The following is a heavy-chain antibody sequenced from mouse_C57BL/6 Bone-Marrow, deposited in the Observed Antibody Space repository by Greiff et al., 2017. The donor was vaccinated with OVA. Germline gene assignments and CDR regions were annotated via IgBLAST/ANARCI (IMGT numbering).Heavy chain of an antibody. J-gene: IGHJ2*01. CDR2: INPSSGYT. CDR1: GYTFTSYT. D-gene: IGHD1-1*02. V-gene: IGHV1-4*01. CDR3: ARSRGVVDY. Sequence: LVESGAELARPGASVKMSCKASGYTFTSYTMHWVKQRPGQGLEWIGYINPSSGYTKYNQKFKDKATLTADKSSSTAYMQLSSLTSEDSAVYYCARSRGVVDYWGQGTTLTVSS.